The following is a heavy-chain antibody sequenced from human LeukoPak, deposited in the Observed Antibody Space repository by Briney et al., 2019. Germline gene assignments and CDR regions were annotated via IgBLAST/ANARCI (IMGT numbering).Heavy chain of an antibody. V-gene: IGHV3-66*01. J-gene: IGHJ5*02. Sequence: GGSLRLSCVASGFTVSNYYMSWVRKAPGKGLEWVSVVYSGGETHHSDSVKGRFTLSRGISKSTLYLQMNSLRPGDTAVYYCTRDPDAWGQGTLVTVSS. CDR1: GFTVSNYY. CDR3: TRDPDA. CDR2: VYSGGET.